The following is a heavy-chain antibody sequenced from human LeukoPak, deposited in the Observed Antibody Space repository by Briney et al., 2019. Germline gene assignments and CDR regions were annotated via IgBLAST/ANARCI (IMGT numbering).Heavy chain of an antibody. CDR3: ARGVVANEAFDY. V-gene: IGHV3-48*04. CDR2: ISSSGSTI. CDR1: GFTFGSYS. Sequence: GGSLRLSCAASGFTFGSYSMNWVRQAPGKGLEWVSYISSSGSTIYYADSVKGRFTISRDNAKNSLYLQMNSLRAEDTAVYYCARGVVANEAFDYWGQGTLVTVSS. D-gene: IGHD2-15*01. J-gene: IGHJ4*02.